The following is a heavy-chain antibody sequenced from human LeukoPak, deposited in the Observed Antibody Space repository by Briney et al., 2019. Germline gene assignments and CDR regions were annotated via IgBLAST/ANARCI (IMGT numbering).Heavy chain of an antibody. CDR1: GGSISSSSYY. Sequence: SETLSLTCTVSGGSISSSSYYWGWIRQPPGKGLEWIGSIYYSGSTYYNPSLKSRVTISVDTSKNQFSLKLSSVTAADTAVYYCARAPVTSCRGAFCYPFDYWGQGTLVTVSS. CDR3: ARAPVTSCRGAFCYPFDY. J-gene: IGHJ4*02. D-gene: IGHD2-15*01. V-gene: IGHV4-39*07. CDR2: IYYSGST.